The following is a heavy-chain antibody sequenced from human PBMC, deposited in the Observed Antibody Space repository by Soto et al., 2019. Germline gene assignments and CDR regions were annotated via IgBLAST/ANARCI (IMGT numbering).Heavy chain of an antibody. CDR3: ARGCGGGSCYSDWDY. J-gene: IGHJ4*02. Sequence: GGSLRLSCAASGFSVSRKYMGWVRQAPEKGLEWVAVLYTGGTIFYTDSVKGRFTISRDSSENTLYLQMNNLRVEDTAVYYCARGCGGGSCYSDWDYWGQGTLVTVSS. D-gene: IGHD2-21*02. V-gene: IGHV3-53*01. CDR2: LYTGGTI. CDR1: GFSVSRKY.